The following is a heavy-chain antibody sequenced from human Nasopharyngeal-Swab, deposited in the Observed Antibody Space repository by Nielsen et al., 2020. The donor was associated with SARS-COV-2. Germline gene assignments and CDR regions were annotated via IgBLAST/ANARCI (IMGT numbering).Heavy chain of an antibody. J-gene: IGHJ4*02. CDR2: ISWNSGSI. Sequence: GGSLRLSCAASGFTFDDYAMHWVRQAPGKGLEWVSGISWNSGSIGYADSVKGRFTISRDNAKNSLYLQMNSLRAEDPALYYCANLYYYDSSGYPGGDYWGQGTLVTVSS. D-gene: IGHD3-22*01. CDR1: GFTFDDYA. CDR3: ANLYYYDSSGYPGGDY. V-gene: IGHV3-9*01.